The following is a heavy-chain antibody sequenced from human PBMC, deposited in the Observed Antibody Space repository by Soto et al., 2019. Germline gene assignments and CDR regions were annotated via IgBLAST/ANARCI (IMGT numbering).Heavy chain of an antibody. D-gene: IGHD6-6*01. CDR3: ARILYSSSSYYYYYGMDV. J-gene: IGHJ6*02. CDR1: GFTFSSYS. CDR2: ISSSSSYI. Sequence: EVQLVESGGGLVKPGGSLRLSCAASGFTFSSYSMNWVRQAPGKGLEWVSSISSSSSYIYYADSVKGRFTISRDNAKNSLYMQMNSLRAEATAVYYCARILYSSSSYYYYYGMDVWGQGTTVTVSS. V-gene: IGHV3-21*01.